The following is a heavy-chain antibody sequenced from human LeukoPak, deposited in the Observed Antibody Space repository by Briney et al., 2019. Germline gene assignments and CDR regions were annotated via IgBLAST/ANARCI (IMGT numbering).Heavy chain of an antibody. D-gene: IGHD2-21*02. CDR3: ARDANCGGDCIGMDV. CDR1: GFTFSSYS. V-gene: IGHV3-21*01. Sequence: GGSLRLSCAASGFTFSSYSMNWVRQAPGKGLEWVSSISSSSSYIYYADSVKGRFTISRDNAKNSLYLQMNSLRAEDTAVYYCARDANCGGDCIGMDVWGQGTTVTVSS. CDR2: ISSSSSYI. J-gene: IGHJ6*02.